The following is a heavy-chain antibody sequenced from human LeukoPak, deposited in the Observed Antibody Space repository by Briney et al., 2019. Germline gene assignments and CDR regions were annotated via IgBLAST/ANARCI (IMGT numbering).Heavy chain of an antibody. Sequence: GASVKVSCKASGYTFTGYYMHWVRQAPGQGLEWMGWINPNSGGTNYAQKFQGRVTMTRDTSISTAHMELSRLRSDDTAVYYCARESSLLWYYYYYMDVWGKGTTVTVSS. J-gene: IGHJ6*03. V-gene: IGHV1-2*02. CDR3: ARESSLLWYYYYYMDV. CDR2: INPNSGGT. D-gene: IGHD3-10*01. CDR1: GYTFTGYY.